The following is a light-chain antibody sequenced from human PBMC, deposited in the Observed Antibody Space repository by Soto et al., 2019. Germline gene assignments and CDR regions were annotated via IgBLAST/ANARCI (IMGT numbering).Light chain of an antibody. J-gene: IGKJ1*01. CDR3: QQYNSLPT. CDR2: KAS. Sequence: DIQMTQSPSTLSASVGDRVTITCRASQSISSWLAWYQQKPGKAPKLLIYKASSLESGVPSRFIGSGSGTEFTLTISSLQPDDLATYYCQQYNSLPTFGQGTKVEIK. CDR1: QSISSW. V-gene: IGKV1-5*03.